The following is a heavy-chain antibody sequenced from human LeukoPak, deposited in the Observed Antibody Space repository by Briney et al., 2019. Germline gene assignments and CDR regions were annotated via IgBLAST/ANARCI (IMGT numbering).Heavy chain of an antibody. J-gene: IGHJ3*02. CDR3: ARKDSSGYDAFDI. D-gene: IGHD3-22*01. V-gene: IGHV3-11*01. Sequence: GGFLRLSCAASGFTFSDYYMSWIRQAPGKGLEWVSYISSSGSTIYYADSVKGRFTISRDNAKNSLYLQMSSLRAEDTAVYYCARKDSSGYDAFDIWGQGTMVTVSS. CDR2: ISSSGSTI. CDR1: GFTFSDYY.